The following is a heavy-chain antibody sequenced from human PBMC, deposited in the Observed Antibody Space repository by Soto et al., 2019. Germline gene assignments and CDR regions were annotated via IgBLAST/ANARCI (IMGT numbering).Heavy chain of an antibody. CDR3: TSSFAYSSSWLI. D-gene: IGHD6-13*01. V-gene: IGHV3-15*01. CDR1: GFTFSNAW. CDR2: IKSKTDGGTT. J-gene: IGHJ3*02. Sequence: EVQLVESGGGLVRPGGSLRLSCAASGFTFSNAWMSWVRQAPGKGLEWVGRIKSKTDGGTTDYAAPVKGRFTISRDDSKNTLYLQMNSLKTEDTAVYYCTSSFAYSSSWLIWGQGTMVTVSS.